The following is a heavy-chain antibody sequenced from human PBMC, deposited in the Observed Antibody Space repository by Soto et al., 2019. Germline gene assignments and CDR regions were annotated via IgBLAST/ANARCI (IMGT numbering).Heavy chain of an antibody. V-gene: IGHV3-21*01. D-gene: IGHD3-9*01. Sequence: PGGSLRLSCAASGFTFISFAIHFFRHSPFRGLEWVSCITGRDTFYADSVKGRFTISRDNAKNTLYLQMSSLRAEDTAVYYCARDGIFFGGYYYYGMDVWGQGTTVTVSS. CDR3: ARDGIFFGGYYYYGMDV. CDR2: ITGRDTF. J-gene: IGHJ6*02. CDR1: GFTFISFA.